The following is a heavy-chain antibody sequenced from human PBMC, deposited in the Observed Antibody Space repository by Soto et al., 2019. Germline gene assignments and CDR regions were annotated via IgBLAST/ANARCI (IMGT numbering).Heavy chain of an antibody. J-gene: IGHJ3*01. Sequence: ESPKNFRPGSWYKFNRQWIAWVRQMHGKGLEWMGIIYHGDSDTRYTPSFQGQVTISADKSISTAYLQWSSLKASDTAMYYCATTSAFDVCGQGTMVTVSS. D-gene: IGHD3-16*01. V-gene: IGHV5-51*01. CDR1: WYKFNRQW. CDR2: IYHGDSDT. CDR3: ATTSAFDV.